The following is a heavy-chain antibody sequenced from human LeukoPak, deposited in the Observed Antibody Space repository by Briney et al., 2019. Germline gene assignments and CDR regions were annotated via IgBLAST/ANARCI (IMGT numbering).Heavy chain of an antibody. D-gene: IGHD2-2*02. Sequence: SETLSLTCTVSGGSISSYYWSWIRQPAGKGLEWIGEINHSGSTNYNPSLKSRVTISVDTSKNQFSLKLSSVTAADTAVYYCARGRGEGYCSSTSCYTRRGYFDYWGQGTLVTVSS. CDR1: GGSISSYY. J-gene: IGHJ4*02. CDR3: ARGRGEGYCSSTSCYTRRGYFDY. V-gene: IGHV4-34*01. CDR2: INHSGST.